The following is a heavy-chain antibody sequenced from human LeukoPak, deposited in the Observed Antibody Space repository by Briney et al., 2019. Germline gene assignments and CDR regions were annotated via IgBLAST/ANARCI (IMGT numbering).Heavy chain of an antibody. D-gene: IGHD2-2*01. CDR3: ARHWITGGVVPAAMPDY. J-gene: IGHJ4*02. CDR1: GGSISSYY. V-gene: IGHV4-39*01. Sequence: KTSETLSLTCTVSGGSISSYYWGWIRQPPGKGLEWIGSIYYSGSTYYNPSLKSRVTISVDTSKNQFSLKLSSVTAADTAVYYCARHWITGGVVPAAMPDYWGQGTLVTVSS. CDR2: IYYSGST.